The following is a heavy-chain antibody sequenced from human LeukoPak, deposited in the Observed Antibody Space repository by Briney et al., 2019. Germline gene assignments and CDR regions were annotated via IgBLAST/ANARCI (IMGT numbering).Heavy chain of an antibody. CDR2: ISTSSSHI. D-gene: IGHD5-12*01. CDR3: ARDYDEDY. CDR1: GFTFSSYT. Sequence: KPGGSLRLSCAASGFTFSSYTMNWVPQGPGKGLEWVSSISTSSSHIYYAHSVKGRFTISRDNNQSSLYLQMHSLRAEDTAVYYCARDYDEDYWGQGTLVTVSS. J-gene: IGHJ4*02. V-gene: IGHV3-21*01.